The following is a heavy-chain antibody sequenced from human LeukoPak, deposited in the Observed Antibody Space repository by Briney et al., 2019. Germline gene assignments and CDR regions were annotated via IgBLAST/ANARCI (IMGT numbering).Heavy chain of an antibody. Sequence: PSQTLSLTCTVSGGSISSGGYYWSWIRQHPGKGLEWIGYIYYSGSTYYNPSLKSRVTISVDTSKNQFSLKLSSVTAADTAVYYCARMGDNWNDVVYFDYWGQGTLVTVSS. V-gene: IGHV4-31*03. CDR1: GGSISSGGYY. D-gene: IGHD1-20*01. CDR3: ARMGDNWNDVVYFDY. J-gene: IGHJ4*02. CDR2: IYYSGST.